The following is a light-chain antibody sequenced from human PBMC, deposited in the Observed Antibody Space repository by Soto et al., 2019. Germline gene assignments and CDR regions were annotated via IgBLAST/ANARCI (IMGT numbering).Light chain of an antibody. CDR1: QSIADW. V-gene: IGKV1-5*03. CDR2: KAS. CDR3: QQLKSYPIT. Sequence: DIHMTQSPSTLSASVGDRVTIPCRASQSIADWLAWYQQKPGKAPKLLIYKASTLESGVPSRFSGSGSGTEFTLTISSLQPEDFATYYCQQLKSYPITFGQGTRLEIK. J-gene: IGKJ5*01.